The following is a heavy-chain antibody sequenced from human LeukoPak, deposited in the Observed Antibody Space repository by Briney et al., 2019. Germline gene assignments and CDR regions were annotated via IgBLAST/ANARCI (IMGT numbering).Heavy chain of an antibody. D-gene: IGHD3-10*01. J-gene: IGHJ4*02. V-gene: IGHV3-30*18. CDR3: AKPYYYGSGSYYNAYFDY. CDR2: ISYDGSNK. CDR1: GFTFSSYG. Sequence: GGSLRLSCAASGFTFSSYGMHWARQAPGKGLEWVAVISYDGSNKYYADSVKGRFTISRDNSKNTLYLQMNSLRAEDTAVYYCAKPYYYGSGSYYNAYFDYWGQGTLVTVSS.